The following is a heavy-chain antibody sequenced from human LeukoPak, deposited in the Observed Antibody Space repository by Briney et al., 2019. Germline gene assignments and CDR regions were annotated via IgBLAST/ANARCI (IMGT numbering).Heavy chain of an antibody. J-gene: IGHJ4*02. CDR2: IYTSGST. CDR1: GGSISSGSYY. CDR3: AREGEHISSGYFLFTLNT. Sequence: TLSLTCTVSGGSISSGSYYWSWIRQPAGKGLEWIGRIYTSGSTNYNPSLKSRVTISVDTSKNQFSLKLSSVTAADTAVYYCAREGEHISSGYFLFTLNTWGQGTLVTVPS. D-gene: IGHD3-22*01. V-gene: IGHV4-61*02.